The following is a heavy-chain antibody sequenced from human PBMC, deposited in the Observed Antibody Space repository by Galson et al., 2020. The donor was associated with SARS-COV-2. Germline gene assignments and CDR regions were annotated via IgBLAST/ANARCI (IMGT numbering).Heavy chain of an antibody. CDR3: AKALVSSAWDSVDP. J-gene: IGHJ5*02. Sequence: GGSLSFTCAASGFTFSNYAVTWVRQAPGKGLEWVSVISGSGRTTFYADSVKGRCTVSRDNSKNTLFLQMNSLRAEDTAIYYCAKALVSSAWDSVDPWGQGTLVTVSS. D-gene: IGHD6-19*01. CDR2: ISGSGRTT. V-gene: IGHV3-23*01. CDR1: GFTFSNYA.